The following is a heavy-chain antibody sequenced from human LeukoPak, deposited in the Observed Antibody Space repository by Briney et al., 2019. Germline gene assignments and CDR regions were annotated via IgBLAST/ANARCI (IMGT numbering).Heavy chain of an antibody. V-gene: IGHV4-59*08. J-gene: IGHJ5*02. D-gene: IGHD6-13*01. CDR1: GGSISSSY. CDR3: ARGWDSSPGWFDP. CDR2: IYYSGST. Sequence: KPSETLSLTCTVSGGSISSSYWSWIRQPPGKGLEWIGYIYYSGSTKYNPSLKSRVTISVDTSKNQFSLKLSSVTAADTAVYYCARGWDSSPGWFDPWGQGTLVTVSS.